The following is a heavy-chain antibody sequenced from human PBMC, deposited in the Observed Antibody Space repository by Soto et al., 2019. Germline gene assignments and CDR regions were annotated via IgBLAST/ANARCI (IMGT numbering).Heavy chain of an antibody. V-gene: IGHV3-21*01. CDR1: GFTFSSYS. Sequence: GGSLRLSCAASGFTFSSYSMNWVRQAPGKGLEWVSSISSSSSYIYYADSVKGRFTISRDNAKNSLYLQMNSLRAEDTAVYYCARELVVVAATPDAFDIWGQGTMVTVSS. J-gene: IGHJ3*02. CDR2: ISSSSSYI. D-gene: IGHD2-15*01. CDR3: ARELVVVAATPDAFDI.